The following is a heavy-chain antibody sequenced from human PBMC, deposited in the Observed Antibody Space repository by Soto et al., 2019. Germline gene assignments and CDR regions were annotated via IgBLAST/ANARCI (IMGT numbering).Heavy chain of an antibody. D-gene: IGHD2-2*01. CDR1: GFTFSKYG. Sequence: GGSLRLSCAASGFTFSKYGMHWFRQPPGKGLEWVAVVSHDGEATYYAGSVNGRFTISRDNSKNTLSLQMNTLRDEDTAVYYCAKEAQVRVSQDLDYWGQGTLVTVSS. J-gene: IGHJ4*02. V-gene: IGHV3-30*18. CDR3: AKEAQVRVSQDLDY. CDR2: VSHDGEAT.